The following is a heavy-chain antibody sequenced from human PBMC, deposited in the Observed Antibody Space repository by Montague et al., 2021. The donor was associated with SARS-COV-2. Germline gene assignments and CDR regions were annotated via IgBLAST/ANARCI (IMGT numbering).Heavy chain of an antibody. Sequence: SLRLSCAASGFTFSEYHMTWVRQAPGEGLQWVSYISRDSAEVYYAESVKGRFSISRDNDRSALYLQLNNLRNEDTATYYCARDSGITGADDYWGQGTLVVVSS. CDR3: ARDSGITGADDY. CDR1: GFTFSEYH. J-gene: IGHJ4*02. CDR2: ISRDSAEV. D-gene: IGHD1-14*01. V-gene: IGHV3-48*02.